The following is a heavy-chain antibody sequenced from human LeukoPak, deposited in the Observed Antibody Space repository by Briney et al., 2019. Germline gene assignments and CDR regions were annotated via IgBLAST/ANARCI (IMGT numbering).Heavy chain of an antibody. V-gene: IGHV3-48*01. CDR2: ISSGSRTI. J-gene: IGHJ4*02. Sequence: GGSLRLSCGASGFTFSSYSMNWVRQAPGKGLEWLSYISSGSRTIYYADSVKGRFTVSRDNAKSSLYLQMNSLRAEDTAVYYCARESISGHRDFDYWGQGALVTVSS. CDR3: ARESISGHRDFDY. CDR1: GFTFSSYS. D-gene: IGHD1-26*01.